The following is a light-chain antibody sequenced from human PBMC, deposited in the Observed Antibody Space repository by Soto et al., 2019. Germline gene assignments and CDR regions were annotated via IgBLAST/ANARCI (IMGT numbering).Light chain of an antibody. J-gene: IGKJ1*01. Sequence: DIQMTQSPSTLSASVGDRVTITCRASQSISSWLAWYQQKPGKAPKLLIYKASNLESGVPSRFSGRGSGTEFTLTISSLQPDDFATYHCQQYITYWTFGQGTKVEIK. V-gene: IGKV1-5*03. CDR3: QQYITYWT. CDR1: QSISSW. CDR2: KAS.